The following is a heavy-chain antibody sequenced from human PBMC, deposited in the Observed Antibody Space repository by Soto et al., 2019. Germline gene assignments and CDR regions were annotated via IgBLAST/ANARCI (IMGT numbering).Heavy chain of an antibody. J-gene: IGHJ6*02. V-gene: IGHV4-31*03. D-gene: IGHD3-3*01. CDR1: GGPISSGGYY. CDR2: IFYSGST. Sequence: NPSETLSLTCTVSGGPISSGGYYWTWIRQHPGEGLEWIGHIFYSGSTYYNPSLKSRLTISVDTSKNQFSLKLSSVTAADTAVYYCARVPFFGVSKDHFYYYGMDVWGQGTTVTVSS. CDR3: ARVPFFGVSKDHFYYYGMDV.